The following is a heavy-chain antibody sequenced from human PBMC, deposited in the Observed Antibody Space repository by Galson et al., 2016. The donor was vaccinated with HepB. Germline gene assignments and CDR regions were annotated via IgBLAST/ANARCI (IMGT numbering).Heavy chain of an antibody. V-gene: IGHV3-21*01. CDR3: ASFFGGYSYGYPNDYYYYGMDV. CDR2: ISSSSSYI. D-gene: IGHD5-18*01. CDR1: GFTFSSYS. J-gene: IGHJ6*02. Sequence: SLRLSCAASGFTFSSYSMNWVRQAPGKGLEWVSSISSSSSYIYYADSVKGRFTISRDNAKNSLYLQMKRLRAEDTAVYYCASFFGGYSYGYPNDYYYYGMDVWGQGTTVTVSS.